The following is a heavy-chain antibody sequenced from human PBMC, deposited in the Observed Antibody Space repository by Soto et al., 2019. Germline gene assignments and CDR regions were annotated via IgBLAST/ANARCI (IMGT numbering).Heavy chain of an antibody. CDR2: INVGNGNT. V-gene: IGHV1-3*01. CDR3: AYGSSGYLDY. D-gene: IGHD3-22*01. J-gene: IGHJ4*02. Sequence: ASVKVSCKASGYTFSTYAMHWVRQAPGQRLEWMGWINVGNGNTKYSQKFQGRVTITRDTSASTAHMELSSLRSEDTAVYYCAYGSSGYLDYWGQGTMVTVSS. CDR1: GYTFSTYA.